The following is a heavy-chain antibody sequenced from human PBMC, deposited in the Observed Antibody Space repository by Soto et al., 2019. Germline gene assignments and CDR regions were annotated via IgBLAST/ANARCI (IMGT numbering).Heavy chain of an antibody. CDR2: ISYDGSNK. V-gene: IGHV3-30-3*01. CDR1: GFTFSSYA. Sequence: GGSLRLSCAASGFTFSSYAIHWVRQAPGKGLEWVAVISYDGSNKYYADSVKGRFTISRDNSKNTLYLQMNSLRAEDTAAYYCARDGLLGYFDYWGQGTLVTVSS. CDR3: ARDGLLGYFDY. J-gene: IGHJ4*02. D-gene: IGHD3-16*01.